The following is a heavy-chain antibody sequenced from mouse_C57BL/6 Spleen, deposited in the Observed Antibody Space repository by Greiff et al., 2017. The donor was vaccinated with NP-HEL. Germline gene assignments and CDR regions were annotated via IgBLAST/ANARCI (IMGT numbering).Heavy chain of an antibody. D-gene: IGHD1-1*01. Sequence: QVQLQQSGPELVKPGASVKISCKASGYAFSSSWMNWVKQRPGKGLEWIGRIYPGDGDTNYNGKFKDKATLTADKSSSTAYMQLSSLTSEDSAVYFCARPYYYGSSYGAMDYWGQGTSVTVSS. CDR1: GYAFSSSW. CDR3: ARPYYYGSSYGAMDY. V-gene: IGHV1-82*01. J-gene: IGHJ4*01. CDR2: IYPGDGDT.